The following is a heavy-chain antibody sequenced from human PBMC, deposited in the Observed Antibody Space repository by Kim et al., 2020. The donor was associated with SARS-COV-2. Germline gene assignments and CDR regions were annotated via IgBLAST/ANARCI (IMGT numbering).Heavy chain of an antibody. V-gene: IGHV1-3*01. J-gene: IGHJ4*02. CDR1: GYSFTAYT. CDR2: INAANGNT. CDR3: ASGAYCRGGICFPPGGY. Sequence: ASVKVSCKASGYSFTAYTIHWVRQAPGQRLEWMGWINAANGNTEFSQKFQGRVTSSRDTSATTVHMEVSSLRSEDTAVYYCASGAYCRGGICFPPGGYWGQGTLVIVSS. D-gene: IGHD2-15*01.